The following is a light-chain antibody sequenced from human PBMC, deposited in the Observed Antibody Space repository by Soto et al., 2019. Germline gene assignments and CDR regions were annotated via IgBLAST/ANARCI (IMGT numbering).Light chain of an antibody. CDR1: QSLSGNY. CDR2: GVS. CDR3: HHYGSSPYT. J-gene: IGKJ2*01. Sequence: EIVLTQSPGTLSLSPGERATLSCRASQSLSGNYLAWYQQKPGQAPRLLIFGVSSRATGIPDRFSGSGSGTDFTLTINGLEPEDFAVYYCHHYGSSPYTFCLGTKLEIK. V-gene: IGKV3-20*01.